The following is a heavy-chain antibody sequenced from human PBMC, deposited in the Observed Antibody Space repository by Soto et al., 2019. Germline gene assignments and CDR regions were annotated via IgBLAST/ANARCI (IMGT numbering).Heavy chain of an antibody. CDR1: GFTVSNTY. Sequence: GGSLRLSCAASGFTVSNTYMTWVRQAPGKGLEWVSIIYSGGTTYYANSVAGRFTISRDNSKNTLYLQMNSLRAEDTAVYYCTTDRGSYYYDSSGYYRAVPTYSWGQGTLVTVSS. V-gene: IGHV3-53*01. D-gene: IGHD3-22*01. J-gene: IGHJ4*02. CDR3: TTDRGSYYYDSSGYYRAVPTYS. CDR2: IYSGGTT.